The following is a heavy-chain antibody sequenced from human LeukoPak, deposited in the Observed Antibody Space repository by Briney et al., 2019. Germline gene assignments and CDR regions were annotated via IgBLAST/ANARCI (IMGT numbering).Heavy chain of an antibody. V-gene: IGHV3-23*01. CDR3: ANASAMIVVVSKHFDY. J-gene: IGHJ4*02. CDR2: ISGSGGST. Sequence: GGSLRHSCAASGVTFSSYAMSWVRQAPGKGLEWVSAISGSGGSTYYADSVKGRFTISRDNSKNTLYLQMNSLRAEDTAVYYCANASAMIVVVSKHFDYWGQGTLVTVSS. D-gene: IGHD3-22*01. CDR1: GVTFSSYA.